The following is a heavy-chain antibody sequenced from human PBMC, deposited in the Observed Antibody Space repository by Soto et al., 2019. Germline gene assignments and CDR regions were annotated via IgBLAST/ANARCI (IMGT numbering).Heavy chain of an antibody. D-gene: IGHD2-8*02. CDR2: VFSSVSA. Sequence: SETLSLTCIFSVVSVRSYTWSWVRHPANKGLEWIGRVFSSVSATYNPSLKSRVSISMDTPENRISLKLDSVTAADAGVYFCARDGMTTGETWGPGTLVNVSS. J-gene: IGHJ4*02. CDR3: ARDGMTTGET. V-gene: IGHV4-4*07. CDR1: VVSVRSYT.